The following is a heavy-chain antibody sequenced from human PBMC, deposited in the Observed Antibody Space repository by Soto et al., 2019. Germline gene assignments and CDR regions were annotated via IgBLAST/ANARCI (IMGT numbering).Heavy chain of an antibody. Sequence: QLHLVQSGAVVKKPGASVTVSCSASGYPVTAYYMHWVRQAPGRGLEWMGGINPATGAAKYTQTFQGWVTMPRDTSTRRVFMELSGLASEDTAVFYCARGGGVGVAGSAAFDMCGQGTLVTVSS. V-gene: IGHV1-2*04. J-gene: IGHJ3*02. CDR2: INPATGAA. CDR3: ARGGGVGVAGSAAFDM. CDR1: GYPVTAYY. D-gene: IGHD3-3*01.